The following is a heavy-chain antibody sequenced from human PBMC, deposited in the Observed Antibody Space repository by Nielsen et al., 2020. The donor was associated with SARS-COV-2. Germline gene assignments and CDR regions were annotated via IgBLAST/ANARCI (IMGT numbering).Heavy chain of an antibody. CDR3: ATHCGDCYPGLDFDY. CDR2: ISYDGSNK. Sequence: GGSLRLSCAASGFTFSSYGMHWVRQAPGKGLEWVAVISYDGSNKYYADSVKGRFTISRDNSKNTLYLQMNSLRAEDTAVYYCATHCGDCYPGLDFDYWGQGTLVTVSS. V-gene: IGHV3-30*03. D-gene: IGHD2-21*02. J-gene: IGHJ4*02. CDR1: GFTFSSYG.